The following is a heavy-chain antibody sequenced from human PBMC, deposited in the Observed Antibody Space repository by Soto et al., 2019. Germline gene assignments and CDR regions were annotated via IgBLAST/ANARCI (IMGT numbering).Heavy chain of an antibody. D-gene: IGHD6-13*01. CDR2: ISYDGSNK. CDR3: ARDPGYSSSWYINYYYGMDV. J-gene: IGHJ6*02. V-gene: IGHV3-30-3*01. CDR1: GFTFSSYA. Sequence: QVQLVESGGGVVQPGRSLRLSCAASGFTFSSYAMHWVRQAPGKGLEWVAVISYDGSNKYYADSVKGRFTISRDNSKNTLYLQMNSLRAEDTAVYYCARDPGYSSSWYINYYYGMDVWGQGTTVTVSS.